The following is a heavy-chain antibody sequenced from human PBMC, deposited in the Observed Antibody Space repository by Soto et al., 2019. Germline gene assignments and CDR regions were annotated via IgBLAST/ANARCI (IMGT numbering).Heavy chain of an antibody. Sequence: QVQLVESGGGVVRPGRSLRLTCAASGFTFRNYGMHWVRQAPGKGLECVAVISHDGSDKYYADSMKGRFIISRDNSENTLFLNMNSLKPEDTAVYYCAKENQLLVLDYWGQGTLVTVSS. D-gene: IGHD2-2*01. CDR1: GFTFRNYG. J-gene: IGHJ4*02. V-gene: IGHV3-30*18. CDR2: ISHDGSDK. CDR3: AKENQLLVLDY.